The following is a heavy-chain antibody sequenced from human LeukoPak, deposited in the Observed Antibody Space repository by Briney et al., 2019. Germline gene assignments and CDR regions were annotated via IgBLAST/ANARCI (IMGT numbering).Heavy chain of an antibody. CDR1: GFTFSSYS. Sequence: PGGSLRLSCAASGFTFSSYSMNWVRQAPGKGLEWVSSISSGSSYIYYADSVKGRFTISRDNAKNSLYLQMNSLRAEDTAVYYCARGERSYRLRRYYYYYYMDVWGKGTTVTVSS. D-gene: IGHD1-1*01. CDR2: ISSGSSYI. V-gene: IGHV3-21*01. J-gene: IGHJ6*03. CDR3: ARGERSYRLRRYYYYYYMDV.